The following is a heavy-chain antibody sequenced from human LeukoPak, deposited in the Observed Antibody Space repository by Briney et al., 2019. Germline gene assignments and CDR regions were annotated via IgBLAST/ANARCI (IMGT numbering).Heavy chain of an antibody. V-gene: IGHV4-59*08. D-gene: IGHD5-18*01. CDR1: GGSISSYY. CDR3: ARHLRGYSYGSNVANFDY. CDR2: IYYSGST. J-gene: IGHJ4*02. Sequence: SETLSLICTVSGGSISSYYWSWIRQPPGKGLEWIGYIYYSGSTNYNPSLKSRVTISVDTSKNQFSLKLSSVTAADTAVYYCARHLRGYSYGSNVANFDYWGQGTLVTVSS.